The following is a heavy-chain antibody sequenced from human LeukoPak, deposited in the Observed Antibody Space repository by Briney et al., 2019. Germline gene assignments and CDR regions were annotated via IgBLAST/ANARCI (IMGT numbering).Heavy chain of an antibody. CDR1: GYSISSGYF. J-gene: IGHJ6*03. CDR2: IYHSGST. V-gene: IGHV4-38-2*02. D-gene: IGHD2-2*02. Sequence: SETLSLTCTVSGYSISSGYFWGWIRQPPGKGLEWIGSIYHSGSTYYNPSLKSRVTISVDTSKNQFSLKLSSVTAADTAVYYCARASPGYTYYYYYMDVWGKGTTVTVSS. CDR3: ARASPGYTYYYYYMDV.